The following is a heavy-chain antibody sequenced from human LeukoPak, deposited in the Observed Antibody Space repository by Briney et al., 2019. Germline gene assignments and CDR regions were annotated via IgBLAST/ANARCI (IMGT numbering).Heavy chain of an antibody. CDR2: IYYSGST. CDR3: AREESTYTFDY. Sequence: SETLPLTCTVSGGSISSGDYYWSWIRQPPGKGLEWIGYIYYSGSTYYNPSLKSRVTISVDTSKNQFSLKLSSVTAADTAVYYCAREESTYTFDYWGQGTLVTVSS. J-gene: IGHJ4*02. CDR1: GGSISSGDYY. D-gene: IGHD3-16*01. V-gene: IGHV4-30-4*01.